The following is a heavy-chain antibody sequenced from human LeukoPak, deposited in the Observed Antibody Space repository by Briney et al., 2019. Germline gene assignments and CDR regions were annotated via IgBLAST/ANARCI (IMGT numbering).Heavy chain of an antibody. V-gene: IGHV1-8*01. CDR3: VRCYYYYGMDV. CDR1: GYTFTSYD. CDR2: MNPNSGNT. Sequence: ASVKVSCKASGYTFTSYDINWVRQATGQGLEWMGWMNPNSGNTGYAQKFQGRVTMTRNTSLTTADMELSSRRSDDTAVYYCVRCYYYYGMDVWGQETTVTVSS. J-gene: IGHJ6*02.